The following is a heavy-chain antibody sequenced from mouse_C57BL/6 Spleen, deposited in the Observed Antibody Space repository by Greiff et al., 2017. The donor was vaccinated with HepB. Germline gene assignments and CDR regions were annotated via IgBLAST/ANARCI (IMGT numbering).Heavy chain of an antibody. CDR3: ARTYDVSFDY. Sequence: EVKLVESGGGLVKPGGSLKLSCAASGFTFSDYGMHWVRQAPEKGLEWVAYISSGSSTIYYADTVKGRFTISSDNAKNTLFLQMTSLRSEDTAMYYCARTYDVSFDYWGQGTTLTVSS. J-gene: IGHJ2*01. CDR1: GFTFSDYG. V-gene: IGHV5-17*01. D-gene: IGHD2-3*01. CDR2: ISSGSSTI.